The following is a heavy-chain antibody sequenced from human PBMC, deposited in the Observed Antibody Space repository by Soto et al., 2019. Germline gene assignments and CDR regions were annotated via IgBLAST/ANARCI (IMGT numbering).Heavy chain of an antibody. CDR2: IIPIFGTA. Sequence: NVSCKASGGTFRSYAISWVRQDPGQGLEWMGGIIPIFGTANYAQKFQGRVTITADESTSTAYMELSSLRSEDTAVYYCARADRYYDILTGSHIRKGSYYYYGMDVWGQGTTVTVSS. D-gene: IGHD3-9*01. V-gene: IGHV1-69*01. CDR3: ARADRYYDILTGSHIRKGSYYYYGMDV. CDR1: GGTFRSYA. J-gene: IGHJ6*02.